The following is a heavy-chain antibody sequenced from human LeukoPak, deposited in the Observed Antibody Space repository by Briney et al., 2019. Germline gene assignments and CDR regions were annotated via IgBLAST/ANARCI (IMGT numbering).Heavy chain of an antibody. CDR1: GSTFTSYA. J-gene: IGHJ4*02. D-gene: IGHD3-10*01. Sequence: GGSLRLSCAASGSTFTSYAMSWVRQAPGRGLEWVSVISGGGGSTYYANSVKGRLTVSRDNSKNTLSLQMNSLRVEDTAIYYCTKDLFYDGSGRYYSQFGNWGQGTLVTVSS. CDR3: TKDLFYDGSGRYYSQFGN. V-gene: IGHV3-23*01. CDR2: ISGGGGST.